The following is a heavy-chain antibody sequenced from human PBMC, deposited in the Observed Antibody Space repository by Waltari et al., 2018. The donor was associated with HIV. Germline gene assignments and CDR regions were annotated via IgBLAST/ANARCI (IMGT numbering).Heavy chain of an antibody. CDR1: ELPLSHPW. CDR3: ARRHSSVGILDS. D-gene: IGHD6-19*01. Sequence: EVQLVESGGCLVQPGGSLRASGADSELPLSHPWMHWVRQAPGKGLVWVSRIYTDGGTASYADSVKGRFTISRDNAKNTLYLQMNSLRAEDTAVYYCARRHSSVGILDSWGQGTLVTVSS. V-gene: IGHV3-74*01. J-gene: IGHJ4*02. CDR2: IYTDGGTA.